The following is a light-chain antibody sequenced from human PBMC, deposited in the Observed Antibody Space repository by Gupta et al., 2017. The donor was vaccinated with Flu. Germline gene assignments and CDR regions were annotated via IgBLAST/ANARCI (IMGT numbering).Light chain of an antibody. CDR1: QSVSSY. J-gene: IGKJ5*01. V-gene: IGKV3-11*01. CDR3: QQRSNWRSIT. Sequence: EIVLTQSQATLSLSPGERATLSCRASQSVSSYLAWYQQKPGQAPRLLIYDASNRATGIPARFSGSGSGTDFTLTISSREPEDFAVYYCQQRSNWRSITFGQGTRLEIK. CDR2: DAS.